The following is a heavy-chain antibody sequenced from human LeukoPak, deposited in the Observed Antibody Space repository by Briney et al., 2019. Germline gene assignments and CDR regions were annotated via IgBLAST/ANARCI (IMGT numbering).Heavy chain of an antibody. V-gene: IGHV4-61*02. Sequence: SETLSLTCTVSGGSISSGGYYWSWIRQPAGKGLEWIGRIYASGNTNYNPSLKSRVTISVDTSKNQFSLKLSSVTAADTAVYYCARDLEYSYGYDWFDPWGQGTLVTVSS. CDR1: GGSISSGGYY. J-gene: IGHJ5*02. CDR2: IYASGNT. D-gene: IGHD5-18*01. CDR3: ARDLEYSYGYDWFDP.